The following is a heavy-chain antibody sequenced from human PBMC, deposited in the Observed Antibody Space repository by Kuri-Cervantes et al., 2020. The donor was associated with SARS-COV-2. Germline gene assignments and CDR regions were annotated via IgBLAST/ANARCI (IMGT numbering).Heavy chain of an antibody. J-gene: IGHJ6*02. CDR1: GFTFSSYA. CDR2: ISYDGSNK. D-gene: IGHD2-15*01. Sequence: GESLKISCAASGFTFSSYAMHWVRQAPGKGLEWVAVISYDGSNKYYADSVKGRFTISRDNSKNTLYLQMNSLRAADTAVYYCARGDCSGGSCYGMDVWGQGTTVTVSS. CDR3: ARGDCSGGSCYGMDV. V-gene: IGHV3-30-3*01.